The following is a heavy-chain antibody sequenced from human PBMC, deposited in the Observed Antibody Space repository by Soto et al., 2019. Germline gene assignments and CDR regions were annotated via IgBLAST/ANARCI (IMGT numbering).Heavy chain of an antibody. V-gene: IGHV3-7*04. CDR1: GVSFSSYW. D-gene: IGHD1-20*01. J-gene: IGHJ4*02. Sequence: GGSLKLSCAASGVSFSSYWMSWVRQAPGKGLEWVANIRQDVSEKNYVDSVKGRFTISRDNAKNSLYLQLNSLRAEDTALYYCARGITLDFWGQGALVTVSS. CDR2: IRQDVSEK. CDR3: ARGITLDF.